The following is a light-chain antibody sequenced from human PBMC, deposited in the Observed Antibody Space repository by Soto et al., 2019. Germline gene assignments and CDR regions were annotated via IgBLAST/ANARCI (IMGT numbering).Light chain of an antibody. CDR2: AAS. V-gene: IGKV1-27*01. CDR3: QKYDTAPQT. Sequence: DIQMTQSPSSLSASVGDTITITCRSSKGSIDYLAWYQQRPGRVPRLLIYAASTLHTGVPSRFSGSGAGTDFTLTISSLQPEDVATYYCQKYDTAPQTFGPGTKVEIK. CDR1: KGSIDY. J-gene: IGKJ1*01.